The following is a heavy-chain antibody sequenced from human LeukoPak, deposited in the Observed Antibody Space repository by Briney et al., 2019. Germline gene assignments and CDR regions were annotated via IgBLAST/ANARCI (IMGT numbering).Heavy chain of an antibody. CDR3: ARFVRGVIDY. J-gene: IGHJ4*02. D-gene: IGHD3-10*02. CDR2: ISAYNGNT. CDR1: GGTFSSYA. V-gene: IGHV1-18*01. Sequence: ASVKVSCKASGGTFSSYAISWVRQAPGQGLEWMGGISAYNGNTNYAQKLQGRVTMTTDTSTSTAYMELRSLRSDDTAVYYCARFVRGVIDYWGQGTLVTVSS.